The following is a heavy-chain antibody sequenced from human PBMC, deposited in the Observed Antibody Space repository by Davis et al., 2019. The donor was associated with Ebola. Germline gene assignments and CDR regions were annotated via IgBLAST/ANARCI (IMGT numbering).Heavy chain of an antibody. CDR2: IYHTGST. CDR3: ARLRYFDWLSFHYFDY. Sequence: LRLSCTVSGGSFSSYYWSWIRQTPGKGLEWIGYIYHTGSTNYNPSLKSRVTISVDTSKNQFSLKLSSVIAADTAVYYCARLRYFDWLSFHYFDYWGQGTLVTVSS. J-gene: IGHJ4*02. D-gene: IGHD3-9*01. CDR1: GGSFSSYY. V-gene: IGHV4-59*08.